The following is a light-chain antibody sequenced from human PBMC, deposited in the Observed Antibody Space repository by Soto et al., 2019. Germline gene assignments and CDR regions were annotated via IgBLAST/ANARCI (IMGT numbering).Light chain of an antibody. CDR2: EVS. V-gene: IGLV2-8*01. J-gene: IGLJ1*01. CDR3: SSYAGSNNPYV. CDR1: SGDVGGYNY. Sequence: QSALTQPPSASGSPGQSVTISCTGTSGDVGGYNYVSWYQQHPGKAPKLMIYEVSKRPSGVPDRCSGSKSGNTASLTVSGLQAEDEADYYCSSYAGSNNPYVFGTGTKLTVL.